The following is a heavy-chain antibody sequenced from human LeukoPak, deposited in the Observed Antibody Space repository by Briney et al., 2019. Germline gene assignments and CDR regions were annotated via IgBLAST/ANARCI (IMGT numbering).Heavy chain of an antibody. CDR1: GGSISSGGYS. D-gene: IGHD3-10*01. J-gene: IGHJ5*02. V-gene: IGHV4-30-2*01. Sequence: SQTLSLTCAVSGGSISSGGYSWSWLRQPPGTGLEWIGYIYHSGSTYYNPSLKSRVTISVDRSKNQFSLKLSSVTAADTAVYYRARGGLVVRGTNNWFDPWGQGTLVTVSS. CDR2: IYHSGST. CDR3: ARGGLVVRGTNNWFDP.